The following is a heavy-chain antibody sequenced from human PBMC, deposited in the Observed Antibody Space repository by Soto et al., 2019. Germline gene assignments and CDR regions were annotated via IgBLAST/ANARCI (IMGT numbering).Heavy chain of an antibody. J-gene: IGHJ4*02. Sequence: GGSLRLSCAASGFAFSVYYMTWIRQAPGKGLEWLTYISESGSDISYADSVKGRFTVSRDNAKNSLFLQMNSLRAEDTAVYYCVKTAHEADYWGQGTLVTVSS. CDR2: ISESGSDI. CDR3: VKTAHEADY. D-gene: IGHD5-18*01. CDR1: GFAFSVYY. V-gene: IGHV3-11*01.